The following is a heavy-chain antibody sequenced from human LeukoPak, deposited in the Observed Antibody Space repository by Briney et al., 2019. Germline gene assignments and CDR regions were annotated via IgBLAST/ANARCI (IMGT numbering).Heavy chain of an antibody. CDR2: IADTGDST. CDR3: ATVAAAGIWGFDY. Sequence: GGSLRLSCAASGFTFSSSGMSWVRQAPGKGLEWVSAIADTGDSTYSADSVKGRFTISRDNSRHTLYLQMNSLRAEDTAVYYCATVAAAGIWGFDYWGQGTLVTVSP. CDR1: GFTFSSSG. J-gene: IGHJ4*02. V-gene: IGHV3-23*01. D-gene: IGHD6-13*01.